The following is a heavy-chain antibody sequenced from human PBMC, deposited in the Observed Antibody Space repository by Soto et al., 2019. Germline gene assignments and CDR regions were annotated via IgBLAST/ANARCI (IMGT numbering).Heavy chain of an antibody. CDR2: IGSTGGTI. D-gene: IGHD4-17*01. Sequence: GWSLRLSCEASGFTFRSYFMNLVRQAPAKGLQWVAHIGSTGGTIYYADSVKGRFAVSRDNAKNSLYLQLNSLRVDDTAIYYCARDCGEYYLDVCGQGTAVTVSS. J-gene: IGHJ4*02. CDR3: ARDCGEYYLDV. V-gene: IGHV3-11*01. CDR1: GFTFRSYF.